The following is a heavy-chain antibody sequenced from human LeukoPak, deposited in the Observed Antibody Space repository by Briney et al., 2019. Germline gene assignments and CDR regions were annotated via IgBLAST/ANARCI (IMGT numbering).Heavy chain of an antibody. CDR2: INPSGGST. D-gene: IGHD3-10*01. Sequence: ASVKVSCKASGYTFTSYYMHWVRQAPGQGLEWMGIINPSGGSTSYAQKFQGRVTMTRDTSTSTVYMELSSLRSEDTAVYYCARDRIVITMVRGVMMRGFDPWGQGTLVTVSS. CDR3: ARDRIVITMVRGVMMRGFDP. CDR1: GYTFTSYY. J-gene: IGHJ5*02. V-gene: IGHV1-46*01.